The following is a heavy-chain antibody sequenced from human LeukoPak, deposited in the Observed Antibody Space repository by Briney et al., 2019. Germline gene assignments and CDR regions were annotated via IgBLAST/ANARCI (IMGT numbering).Heavy chain of an antibody. D-gene: IGHD3-22*01. Sequence: GESLKISCVASGYSFTNYWIGWVRQMPGKGLEWMGIIYPDDSESKYSPSFQGQVTISADKSISTAYLQWSSLKASDTAMYYCARSRDSSGYYYLIWGQGTLVTVSP. CDR1: GYSFTNYW. CDR2: IYPDDSES. CDR3: ARSRDSSGYYYLI. J-gene: IGHJ4*02. V-gene: IGHV5-51*01.